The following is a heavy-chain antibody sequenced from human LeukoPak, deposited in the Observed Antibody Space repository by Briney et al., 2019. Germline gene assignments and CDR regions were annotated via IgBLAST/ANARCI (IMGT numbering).Heavy chain of an antibody. V-gene: IGHV3-49*04. Sequence: GGSLRLSCTASGFTFGDYAMSWVRQAPGKGLEWVGFIRSKAYGGTTEYAASVKGRFTISRDDSKSIAYLQMNSLKTEDTAVYYCTRDGVPAFYYYYYYMDVWGKGTSVTISS. CDR1: GFTFGDYA. D-gene: IGHD2-2*01. J-gene: IGHJ6*03. CDR3: TRDGVPAFYYYYYYMDV. CDR2: IRSKAYGGTT.